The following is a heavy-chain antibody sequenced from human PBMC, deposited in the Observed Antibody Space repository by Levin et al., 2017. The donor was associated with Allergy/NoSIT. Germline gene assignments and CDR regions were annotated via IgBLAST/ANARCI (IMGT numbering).Heavy chain of an antibody. CDR2: IYWDDDK. Sequence: SGPTLVKPTQTLTLTCDVSGFSLNSPDVGVGWIRQPPGKALEWLALIYWDDDKRYRPSLENRLTITRDTAKNQVFLTMTNMEPEDTATYYCAHSLVDCGGDCSGWFDPWGQGTQVTVSS. D-gene: IGHD2-21*02. J-gene: IGHJ5*02. CDR1: GFSLNSPDVG. CDR3: AHSLVDCGGDCSGWFDP. V-gene: IGHV2-5*02.